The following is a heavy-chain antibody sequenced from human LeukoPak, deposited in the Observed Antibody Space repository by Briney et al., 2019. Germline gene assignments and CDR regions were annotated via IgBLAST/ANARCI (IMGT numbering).Heavy chain of an antibody. V-gene: IGHV3-21*01. CDR1: GFTFSTYS. J-gene: IGHJ4*02. D-gene: IGHD1-26*01. CDR3: ARGGGSYDY. Sequence: GGSLRPSCAASGFTFSTYSINWVRQAPGKGLEWVSSISGDSNYIYYADSVRGRFTISRDNAKTSLYLQMNSLRADDPAVYYCARGGGSYDYWGQGTLVTVSS. CDR2: ISGDSNYI.